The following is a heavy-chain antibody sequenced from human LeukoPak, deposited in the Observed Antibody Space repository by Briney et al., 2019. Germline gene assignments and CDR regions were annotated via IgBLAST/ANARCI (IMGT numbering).Heavy chain of an antibody. CDR1: GFTFSSKTYW. V-gene: IGHV3-74*01. CDR2: INYDGTST. Sequence: GGSLRLSRAASGFTFSSKTYWMHWVRQAPGKGLVWVSRINYDGTSTNYADSVKGRFTISRDNARDTLYLQMNSLRAEDTAVYYCARHTTDRPNLIDHWGQGTLVTVSS. J-gene: IGHJ4*02. CDR3: ARHTTDRPNLIDH. D-gene: IGHD6-6*01.